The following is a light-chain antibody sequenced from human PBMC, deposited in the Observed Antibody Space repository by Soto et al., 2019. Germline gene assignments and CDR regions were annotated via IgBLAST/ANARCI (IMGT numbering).Light chain of an antibody. CDR2: DVS. Sequence: QSALAQPASVSGSPGQSITIYCTGTPSDVGHYDYVAWFQQHPGRAPKLIVYDVSKWPSGVSNRFSGSKSGNTASLTISGLQAEDEADYYCTSFTTSTTFVFGTGTKVPS. V-gene: IGLV2-14*03. CDR3: TSFTTSTTFV. CDR1: PSDVGHYDY. J-gene: IGLJ1*01.